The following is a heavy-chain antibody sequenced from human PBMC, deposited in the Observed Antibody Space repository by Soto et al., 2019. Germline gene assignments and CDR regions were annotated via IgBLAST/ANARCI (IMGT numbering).Heavy chain of an antibody. CDR1: GASISGFY. CDR3: VRDGTKTLRDWFDP. CDR2: IYATGTT. Sequence: LSLTCTVCGASISGFYWSWIRKSAGKGLEWIGRIYATGTTDYNPSLKSRVMMSVDTSKKQFSLKLRSVTAADTAVYYCVRDGTKTLRDWFDPWGQGISVTASS. V-gene: IGHV4-4*07. J-gene: IGHJ5*02. D-gene: IGHD1-1*01.